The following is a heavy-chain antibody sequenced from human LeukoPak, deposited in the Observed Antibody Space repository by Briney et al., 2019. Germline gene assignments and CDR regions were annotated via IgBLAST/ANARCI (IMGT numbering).Heavy chain of an antibody. D-gene: IGHD6-19*01. J-gene: IGHJ4*02. V-gene: IGHV3-21*04. CDR1: GFTFSSYS. CDR2: ISSSSSYI. CDR3: AKERDGAVAYDY. Sequence: GGSLRLSCAASGFTFSSYSMNWVRQAPGKGLEWVSYISSSSSYIYYADSVKGRFTISRDNYKNTLYLQMNSLRAEDTAVYYCAKERDGAVAYDYWGQGTLVTVSS.